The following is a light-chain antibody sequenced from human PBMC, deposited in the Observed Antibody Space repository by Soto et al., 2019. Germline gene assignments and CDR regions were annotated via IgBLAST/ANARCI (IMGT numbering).Light chain of an antibody. CDR1: QTISNNS. CDR2: GAS. Sequence: EIVLTQSPGTLSLSPGERATLSCRASQTISNNSLAWYQQKPGQAPRLLIYGASSRATGIPDTFSGSGSGTDFTLTINRLEPEDFAGYYCQQYGSSPWTFGHGTKVEIK. CDR3: QQYGSSPWT. V-gene: IGKV3-20*01. J-gene: IGKJ1*01.